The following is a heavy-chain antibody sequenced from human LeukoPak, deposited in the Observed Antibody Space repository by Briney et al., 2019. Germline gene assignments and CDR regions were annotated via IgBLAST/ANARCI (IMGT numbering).Heavy chain of an antibody. CDR3: ASGHGGYGDGVYYFDY. D-gene: IGHD4-17*01. CDR2: INWNGGST. V-gene: IGHV3-20*04. CDR1: GFTFDDYG. Sequence: PGGSLRLSCAASGFTFDDYGMSWVRQAPGKGLEWVSGINWNGGSTGYADSVKGRFTISRDNAKNSLYLQMNSLRAEDTALYYCASGHGGYGDGVYYFDYWGQGTLVTVSS. J-gene: IGHJ4*02.